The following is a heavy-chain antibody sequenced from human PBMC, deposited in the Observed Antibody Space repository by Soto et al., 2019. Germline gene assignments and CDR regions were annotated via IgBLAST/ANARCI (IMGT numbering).Heavy chain of an antibody. V-gene: IGHV5-10-1*01. J-gene: IGHJ6*02. Sequence: PGESLKIDCKGSGYSLTSYWISWVRQMPGKGLEWMGRIDPSDSYTNYSPSFQGHVTISADKSISTAYLQWSSLKASDTAMYYCARRVRVQAAFYEFDMDVLGQGTTVT. D-gene: IGHD2-2*01. CDR1: GYSLTSYW. CDR2: IDPSDSYT. CDR3: ARRVRVQAAFYEFDMDV.